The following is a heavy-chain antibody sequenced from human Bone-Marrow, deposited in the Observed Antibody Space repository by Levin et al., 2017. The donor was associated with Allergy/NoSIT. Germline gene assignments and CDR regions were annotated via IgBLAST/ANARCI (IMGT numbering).Heavy chain of an antibody. V-gene: IGHV3-11*01. J-gene: IGHJ6*03. CDR2: ISRSGHTI. CDR1: GFTFSDFY. CDR3: ARDQALYYYYYYMDV. Sequence: GGSLRLSCAASGFTFSDFYMSWIRQAPGKGLEWVSYISRSGHTIYYTDSVKGRFTISRDNAKNSLFLQMNSLRAEDTAVYYCARDQALYYYYYYMDVWRKGTTVTVSS.